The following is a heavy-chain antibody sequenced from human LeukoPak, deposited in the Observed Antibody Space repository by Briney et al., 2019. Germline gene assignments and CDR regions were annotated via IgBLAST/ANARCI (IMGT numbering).Heavy chain of an antibody. CDR3: AITGVKGYCSSTSCPDY. V-gene: IGHV3-30*07. J-gene: IGHJ4*02. Sequence: GRSLRLSCAASGFTFSSYAMHWVRQAPGKGLEWVAVISYDGSNKYYADSVKGRFTISRDNSKNTLYLQMNSLRAEDTAVYYCAITGVKGYCSSTSCPDYWGQGTLVTVSS. D-gene: IGHD2-2*01. CDR1: GFTFSSYA. CDR2: ISYDGSNK.